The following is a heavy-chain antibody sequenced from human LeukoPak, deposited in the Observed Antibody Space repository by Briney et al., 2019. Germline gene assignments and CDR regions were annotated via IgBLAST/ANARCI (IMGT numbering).Heavy chain of an antibody. J-gene: IGHJ4*02. CDR1: GGSISCFY. Sequence: SEVLALNCTVPGGSISCFYWGWIREPSGKGLEWIVWFYYSGSTHYNPSLKSRVTISLNTSRNQFSLKMSSVTAANTAVYYCARGSFTGRTGYDFVYWGQGTLVTVSS. CDR3: ARGSFTGRTGYDFVY. D-gene: IGHD3-9*01. CDR2: FYYSGST. V-gene: IGHV4-59*01.